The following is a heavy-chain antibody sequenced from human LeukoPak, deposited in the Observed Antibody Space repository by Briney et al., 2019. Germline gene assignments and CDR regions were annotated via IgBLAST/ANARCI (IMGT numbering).Heavy chain of an antibody. D-gene: IGHD3-16*01. CDR1: GFTFSSYW. CDR3: ARGGRPVTNPPLARYLDY. Sequence: GGSLRLSCAASGFTFSSYWMSWVRQAPGKGLEWVANIKQDGSEKYYVDSVKGRFTISRDNAKNSLYLQMNSLRAEDTAVYYCARGGRPVTNPPLARYLDYGGQEPLVTVS. CDR2: IKQDGSEK. V-gene: IGHV3-7*01. J-gene: IGHJ4*02.